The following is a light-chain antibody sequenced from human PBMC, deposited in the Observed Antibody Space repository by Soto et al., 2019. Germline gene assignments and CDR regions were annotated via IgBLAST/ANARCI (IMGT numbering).Light chain of an antibody. CDR1: QSVGRN. CDR2: DAS. Sequence: EIVMTQSPVTLSVSPGERATLSCRASQSVGRNLAWCQQRPGQAPRLLIYDASTRADSIPARFTGSGSGTEFTLNITSPQSEDFAVYYCQQYNGWPRTFGQGTKLEF. CDR3: QQYNGWPRT. V-gene: IGKV3-15*01. J-gene: IGKJ2*02.